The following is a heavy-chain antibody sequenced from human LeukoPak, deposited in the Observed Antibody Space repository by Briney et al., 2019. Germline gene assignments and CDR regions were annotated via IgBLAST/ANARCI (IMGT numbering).Heavy chain of an antibody. J-gene: IGHJ1*01. CDR1: GFTFSSYG. CDR2: ISYDGSNK. Sequence: GGSLRLSCAASGFTFSSYGMHWVRQAPGKGLEWVSVISYDGSNKYYAESVKGRFTISRDNSKNTLYLQMNSLRAEDTAVYYCASPGYCSGSSCYSGYFQHWGQGTLVTVSS. CDR3: ASPGYCSGSSCYSGYFQH. D-gene: IGHD2-15*01. V-gene: IGHV3-30*03.